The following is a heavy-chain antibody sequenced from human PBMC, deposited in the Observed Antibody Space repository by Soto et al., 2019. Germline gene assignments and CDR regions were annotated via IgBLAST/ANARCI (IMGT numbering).Heavy chain of an antibody. V-gene: IGHV4-31*03. J-gene: IGHJ4*02. CDR3: ARGYDSERYSYVNSGSTWGFDY. CDR2: IYYSGST. CDR1: GGSISSGGYY. Sequence: QVQLQESGPGLVKPSQTLSLTCTVSGGSISSGGYYWSWIRQHPGKGLEWIGYIYYSGSTYSNPSLKSRVTISVDTSKNQFSLKLSSVTAADTALYYCARGYDSERYSYVNSGSTWGFDYLGQGTLVTVSS. D-gene: IGHD3-22*01.